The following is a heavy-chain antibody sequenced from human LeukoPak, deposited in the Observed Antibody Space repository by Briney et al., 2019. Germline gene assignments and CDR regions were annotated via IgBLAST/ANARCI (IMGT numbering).Heavy chain of an antibody. CDR2: INHSGST. CDR1: GGSFSGYY. J-gene: IGHJ4*02. D-gene: IGHD3-22*01. CDR3: ASRRVDDSSGYYGTYYFDY. V-gene: IGHV4-34*01. Sequence: PSETLSLTCAAHGGSFSGYYWSWIRQPPGKGLEWIGEINHSGSTNYNPSLKSRVTISVDTSKNQFSLKLSSVTAADTAVYYCASRRVDDSSGYYGTYYFDYWGQGTLVTVSS.